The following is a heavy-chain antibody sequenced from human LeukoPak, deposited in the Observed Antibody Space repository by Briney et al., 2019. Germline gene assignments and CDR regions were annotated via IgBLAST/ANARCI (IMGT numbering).Heavy chain of an antibody. D-gene: IGHD3-22*01. V-gene: IGHV3-48*01. Sequence: GGSLRLSCTTSGLTFSHYSMNWVRPAPGKGLEWLSYISTTSKTIYYVDSVKGRFNVSRDNGKNLLILEMKSLRAEDTGLYFCATYHDTTGYFKEAFEMWGQGTFVTVSP. CDR1: GLTFSHYS. CDR2: ISTTSKTI. CDR3: ATYHDTTGYFKEAFEM. J-gene: IGHJ3*02.